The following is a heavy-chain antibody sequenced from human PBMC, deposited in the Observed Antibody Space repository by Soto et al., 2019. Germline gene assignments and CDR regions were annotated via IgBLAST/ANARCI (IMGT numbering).Heavy chain of an antibody. CDR2: IYWDDSK. D-gene: IGHD7-27*01. Sequence: VGWIRKPPGKPLEWLAVIYWDDSKHYSPSLRSRLTVTIDTSKNQVVLTMTNMDPMDTGTYYCARKGAEDWGLDYWGHRSLVTGSS. CDR3: ARKGAEDWGLDY. V-gene: IGHV2-5*02. J-gene: IGHJ4*01.